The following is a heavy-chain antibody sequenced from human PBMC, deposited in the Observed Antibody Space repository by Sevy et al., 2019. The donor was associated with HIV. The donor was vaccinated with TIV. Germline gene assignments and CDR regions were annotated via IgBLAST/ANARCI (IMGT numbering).Heavy chain of an antibody. D-gene: IGHD5-18*01. V-gene: IGHV4-61*01. Sequence: SETLSLTCTVFGDSVSSGTYHWSWIRQPPGKGLEWIGYIYYSGTTNFNPSLRSRVTMSVDTSENQFSLKLNSMTAADTAVYYWARRRTALVAGHYYGLDVWGQGTTVTVSS. CDR3: ARRRTALVAGHYYGLDV. CDR1: GDSVSSGTYH. CDR2: IYYSGTT. J-gene: IGHJ6*02.